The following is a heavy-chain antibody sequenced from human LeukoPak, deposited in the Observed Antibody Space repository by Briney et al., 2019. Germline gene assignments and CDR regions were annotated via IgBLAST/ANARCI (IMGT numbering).Heavy chain of an antibody. CDR1: GFTFSSYA. CDR3: ARALYDSSGYYYHY. V-gene: IGHV3-30-3*01. CDR2: ISYDGSNK. J-gene: IGHJ4*02. Sequence: TGGSLRLSCAASGFTFSSYAMHWVRQAPGKGLEWVAVISYDGSNKYYADSVKGRFTISRDNSKNTLYLQMNSLRAEDTAVYYCARALYDSSGYYYHYWGQGTLVTVSS. D-gene: IGHD3-22*01.